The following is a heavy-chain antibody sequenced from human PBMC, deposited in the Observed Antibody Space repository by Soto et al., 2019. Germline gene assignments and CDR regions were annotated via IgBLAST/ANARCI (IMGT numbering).Heavy chain of an antibody. Sequence: QVQLQESGPGLVKPSETLSLTCSVSGGSIGSYYWSWIRQPPGKGLEWIGYIYYSGSTNYNPSLTRRVTLAVDASKNTFALKLSSATAADTAVYYCARGGWRQIDCWGQRTLVTVSS. CDR3: ARGGWRQIDC. J-gene: IGHJ4*02. D-gene: IGHD3-16*01. V-gene: IGHV4-59*08. CDR1: GGSIGSYY. CDR2: IYYSGST.